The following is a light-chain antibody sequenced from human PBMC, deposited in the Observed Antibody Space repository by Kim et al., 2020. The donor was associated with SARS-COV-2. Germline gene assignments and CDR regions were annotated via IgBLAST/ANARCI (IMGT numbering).Light chain of an antibody. CDR3: QVWDSSSDRWV. V-gene: IGLV3-21*04. Sequence: APGKTARITCGVNNIGSYSVHWYQQKPGQAPPLFIYYDNDRPSGIPERFSGSNSGNTATLTISRVEAGDEADYYCQVWDSSSDRWVFGGGTQLTVL. CDR2: YDN. CDR1: NIGSYS. J-gene: IGLJ3*02.